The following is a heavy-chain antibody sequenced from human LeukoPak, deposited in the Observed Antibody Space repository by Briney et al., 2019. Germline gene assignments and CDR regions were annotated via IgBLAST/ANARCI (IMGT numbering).Heavy chain of an antibody. CDR3: AREGVVPAAIVSY. CDR1: GFMFSDYW. Sequence: PGGSLRLSCTASGFMFSDYWMSWVRQAPGKGMEWVANIKQDGSEKYYVDSVKGRFTISRDNAKNSLYLQMNSLRAEDTAVYYCAREGVVPAAIVSYWGQGTLVTVSS. D-gene: IGHD2-2*02. J-gene: IGHJ4*02. CDR2: IKQDGSEK. V-gene: IGHV3-7*01.